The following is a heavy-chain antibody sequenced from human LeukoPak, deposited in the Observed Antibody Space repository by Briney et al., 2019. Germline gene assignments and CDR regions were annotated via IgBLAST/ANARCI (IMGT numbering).Heavy chain of an antibody. CDR3: ARDVLRLQNPLWY. D-gene: IGHD4-11*01. V-gene: IGHV1-2*02. Sequence: ASVKVSCKASGYTFTGYYMHWVRQAPGQGLEWMGWIYPNSGGTNYAQKFQGRVTMTRDTSISTAYMELSRLRSDDTAVYYCARDVLRLQNPLWYWGQGTLVTVSS. CDR1: GYTFTGYY. CDR2: IYPNSGGT. J-gene: IGHJ4*02.